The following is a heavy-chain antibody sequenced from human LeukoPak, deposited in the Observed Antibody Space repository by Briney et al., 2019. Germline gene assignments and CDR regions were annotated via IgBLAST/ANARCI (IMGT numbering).Heavy chain of an antibody. D-gene: IGHD6-13*01. CDR3: ARDSTTGTAAGDYFDY. J-gene: IGHJ4*02. CDR1: GFTLHNYG. V-gene: IGHV3-33*01. Sequence: PGGSLRLSCAASGFTLHNYGMHWVRQAPGKGLEWVALVWYDGSHEFYADSVKGRFTISRDNSNNKVYLQMNNLRAEDTAVYYCARDSTTGTAAGDYFDYWGQGTLVTVSS. CDR2: VWYDGSHE.